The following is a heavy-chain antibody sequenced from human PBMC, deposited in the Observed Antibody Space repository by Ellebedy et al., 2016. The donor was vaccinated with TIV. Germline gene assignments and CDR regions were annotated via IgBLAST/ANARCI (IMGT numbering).Heavy chain of an antibody. CDR2: INAGNGNT. Sequence: ASVKVSCKASGYTFSSYAMHWVRQAPGQRLEWMGWINAGNGNTKYSQQFQGRVTITRDTSAITGYMELSSLRSEDTAVYYCARLFPGTSVDSWGQGTQVTVSS. J-gene: IGHJ4*02. CDR3: ARLFPGTSVDS. V-gene: IGHV1-3*01. D-gene: IGHD1-7*01. CDR1: GYTFSSYA.